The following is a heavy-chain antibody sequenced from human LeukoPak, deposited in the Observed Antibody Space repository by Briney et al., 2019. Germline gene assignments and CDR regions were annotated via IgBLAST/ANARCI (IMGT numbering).Heavy chain of an antibody. CDR2: INHSGST. V-gene: IGHV4-34*01. CDR3: ARVLLPAAFGAFDI. CDR1: GGSFSGYY. Sequence: SETLSLTCAVYGGSFSGYYWSWIRQPPGKGLEWIGEINHSGSTNYNPSLKSRVTISVDTSKNQFSLKLSSVTAADTALYYCARVLLPAAFGAFDIWGQGTTVTVSS. D-gene: IGHD2-2*01. J-gene: IGHJ3*02.